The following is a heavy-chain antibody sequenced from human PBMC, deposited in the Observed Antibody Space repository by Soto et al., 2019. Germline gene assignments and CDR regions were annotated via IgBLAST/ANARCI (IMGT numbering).Heavy chain of an antibody. Sequence: SETLSLTSAVYGGSFCGYYWSWIRQPPGKGLEWIGEINHSGSTNYNPSLKSRVTISVDTSKNQFSLKLSSVTAADTAVYYCARVDYGGNDHGMDVWGQGTTVPVS. CDR3: ARVDYGGNDHGMDV. D-gene: IGHD4-17*01. V-gene: IGHV4-34*01. CDR2: INHSGST. J-gene: IGHJ6*02. CDR1: GGSFCGYY.